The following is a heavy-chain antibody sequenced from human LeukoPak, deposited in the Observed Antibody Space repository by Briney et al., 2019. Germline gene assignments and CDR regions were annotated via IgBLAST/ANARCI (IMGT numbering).Heavy chain of an antibody. V-gene: IGHV4-39*01. CDR1: GDSITSSSYY. CDR2: IYYSGTT. D-gene: IGHD5-12*01. CDR3: ARTSGPWGNWFDP. Sequence: TSETLSLTCTVSGDSITSSSYYWGWIRQPPGKGLEWIGSIYYSGTTYYSPSLKSRVTISLDTSKNQFSLNLSSVTAADTAVYYCARTSGPWGNWFDPWRQGTRVTVSS. J-gene: IGHJ5*02.